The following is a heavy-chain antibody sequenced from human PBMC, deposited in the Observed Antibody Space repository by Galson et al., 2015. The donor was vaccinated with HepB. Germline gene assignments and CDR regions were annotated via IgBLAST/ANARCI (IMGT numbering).Heavy chain of an antibody. J-gene: IGHJ5*02. CDR1: GFTSSDYY. CDR3: ARAARWLDP. Sequence: SLRLSCAASGFTSSDYYMSWIRQAPGKGLEWISYISDDGHTINYGDSVKGRFTISRDNAMNSLSLQMNSLRVEGTAIYYCARAARWLDPWGQGTLVTVSS. CDR2: ISDDGHTI. V-gene: IGHV3-11*01.